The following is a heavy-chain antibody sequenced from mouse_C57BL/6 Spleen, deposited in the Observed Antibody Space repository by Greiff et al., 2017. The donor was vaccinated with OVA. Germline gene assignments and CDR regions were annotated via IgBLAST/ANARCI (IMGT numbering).Heavy chain of an antibody. J-gene: IGHJ2*01. D-gene: IGHD3-1*01. CDR2: IDPSDSET. Sequence: QVQLQQPGAELVRPGSSVKLSCKASGYTFTSYWMHWVKQRPIQGLEWIGNIDPSDSETNYNQKFKDKATLTVDKSSSTAYMQLSSLTSEDSAVYYCARSGTAPDYWGQGTTLTVSS. V-gene: IGHV1-52*01. CDR1: GYTFTSYW. CDR3: ARSGTAPDY.